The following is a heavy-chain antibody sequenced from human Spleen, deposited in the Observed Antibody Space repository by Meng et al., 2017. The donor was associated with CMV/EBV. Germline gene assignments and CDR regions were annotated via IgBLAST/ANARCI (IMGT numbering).Heavy chain of an antibody. CDR2: IDWNGGTT. CDR3: ARWVVAATDFFDY. Sequence: GESLKISCAASGFSFDYYGMSWVRQAPGKGLEWVSGIDWNGGTTGYADSVKGRFTISRDNAKNSLYLQMNSLRAEDTAVYYCARWVVAATDFFDYWGQGALVTVSS. CDR1: GFSFDYYG. J-gene: IGHJ4*02. D-gene: IGHD2-15*01. V-gene: IGHV3-20*04.